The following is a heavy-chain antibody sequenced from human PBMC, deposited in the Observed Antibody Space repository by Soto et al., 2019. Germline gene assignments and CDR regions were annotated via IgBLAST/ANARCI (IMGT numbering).Heavy chain of an antibody. J-gene: IGHJ4*02. CDR2: IYWDDDK. D-gene: IGHD3-10*01. CDR1: GFSLSTREVG. Sequence: QITLKESGPTLVKPTQTLTLTCTFSGFSLSTREVGVGWIRQPPGRPLQWLALIYWDDDKRYRPSLKSRLTTAKDTSKNLVILIMTNMDPEDTATYYCAHRAYYYGSGSYYTHWGQGILVTVSS. V-gene: IGHV2-5*02. CDR3: AHRAYYYGSGSYYTH.